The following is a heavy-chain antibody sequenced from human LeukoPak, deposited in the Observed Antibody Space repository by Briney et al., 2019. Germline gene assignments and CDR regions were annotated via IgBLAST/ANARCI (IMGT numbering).Heavy chain of an antibody. V-gene: IGHV3-48*04. CDR2: ISSSGSTI. CDR3: AELGITMIGGV. J-gene: IGHJ6*04. D-gene: IGHD3-10*02. CDR1: GFTFSSYS. Sequence: GGSLRLSCTASGFTFSSYSMNRDRQGPRKGLEWVSYISSSGSTIYYADSVKGRFTISRDNAKNSLYLQMNSLRAEDTAVYYCAELGITMIGGVWGKGTTVTISS.